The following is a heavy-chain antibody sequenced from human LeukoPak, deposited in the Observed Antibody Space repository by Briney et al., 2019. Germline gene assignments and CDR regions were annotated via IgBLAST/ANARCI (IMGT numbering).Heavy chain of an antibody. J-gene: IGHJ4*02. CDR2: IYYSGST. CDR3: ARAGSRNGWEPILVSFDY. D-gene: IGHD1-26*01. Sequence: SETLSLTCTVSGGSISSGGYYWRWIRQHPGKGLEWIGYIYYSGSTYYNPSLKSRVTISVDTSKNQFSLKLSSVTAADTAVYYCARAGSRNGWEPILVSFDYWGQGTLVTVSS. V-gene: IGHV4-31*03. CDR1: GGSISSGGYY.